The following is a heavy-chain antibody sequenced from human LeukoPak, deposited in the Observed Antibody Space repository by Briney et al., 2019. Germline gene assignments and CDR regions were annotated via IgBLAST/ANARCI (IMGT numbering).Heavy chain of an antibody. Sequence: GGSLRLSCAASGFTFSSYEMNWVRQAPGKGLEWVSYISSSGSTIYYADSVKGRFTISRDNAKNSLYLQMNSLRAEDTAVYYCARLRWFGEQLCGMDVWGKGTTVTVSS. CDR2: ISSSGSTI. J-gene: IGHJ6*04. V-gene: IGHV3-48*03. D-gene: IGHD3-10*01. CDR1: GFTFSSYE. CDR3: ARLRWFGEQLCGMDV.